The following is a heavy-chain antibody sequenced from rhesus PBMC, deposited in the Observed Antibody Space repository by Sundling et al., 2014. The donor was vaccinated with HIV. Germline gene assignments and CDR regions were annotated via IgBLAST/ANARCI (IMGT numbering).Heavy chain of an antibody. J-gene: IGHJ4*01. D-gene: IGHD3-22*01. CDR2: IYWDDDK. CDR1: GFSLNSTGMA. V-gene: IGHV2-174*02. Sequence: QVTLKESGPALVKPTQTLTLTCTFSGFSLNSTGMAVGWIRQPPGKPLEWLAHIYWDDDKRYSTSLKSRLTISKDTSKNQVILTMTNMDPVDTATYYCARKSNWSDHFDYWGQGVLVAVSS. CDR3: ARKSNWSDHFDY.